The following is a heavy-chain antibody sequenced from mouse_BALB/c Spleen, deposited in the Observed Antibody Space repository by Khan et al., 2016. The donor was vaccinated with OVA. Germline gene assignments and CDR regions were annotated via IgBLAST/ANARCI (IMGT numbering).Heavy chain of an antibody. D-gene: IGHD2-1*01. CDR3: ARRGLYGIFAY. J-gene: IGHJ3*01. CDR2: INPSTGYT. Sequence: QVQLKQSGAELAKPGASVKMSCKASGYTFTRYWMHWVKQTPGQGLEWIGYINPSTGYTAYNKKFKDQSTLTEDKSSSIAYMHVSNLTSEDSVVYYCARRGLYGIFAYGGKGTLVTVSA. V-gene: IGHV1-7*01. CDR1: GYTFTRYW.